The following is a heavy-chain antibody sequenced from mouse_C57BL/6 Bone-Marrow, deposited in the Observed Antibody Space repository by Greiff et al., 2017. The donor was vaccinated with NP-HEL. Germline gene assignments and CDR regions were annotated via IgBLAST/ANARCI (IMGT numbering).Heavy chain of an antibody. J-gene: IGHJ2*01. Sequence: EVHLVESEGGLVQPGSSMKLSCTASGFTFSDYYMAWVRQVPEKGLEWVANINYDGSSTYYLDSLKSRFIISRDNAKNILYLQMSSLKSEDTATYYCARVYGSSLYFDYWGQGTTLTVSS. V-gene: IGHV5-16*01. CDR1: GFTFSDYY. CDR2: INYDGSST. D-gene: IGHD1-1*01. CDR3: ARVYGSSLYFDY.